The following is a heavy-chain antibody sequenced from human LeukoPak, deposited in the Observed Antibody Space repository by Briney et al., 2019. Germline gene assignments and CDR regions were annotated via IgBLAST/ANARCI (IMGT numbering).Heavy chain of an antibody. J-gene: IGHJ4*02. D-gene: IGHD2-21*02. Sequence: SETLSPTCTVSGYSISSGYYWGWIRQPPGKGLEWIGSIYHSGSTYYNPSLKSRVTISVDTSKNQFSLKLSSVTAADTAVYYCARDLVVAAYCGGDCYSGRGYWGQGTLVTVSS. CDR1: GYSISSGYY. CDR3: ARDLVVAAYCGGDCYSGRGY. CDR2: IYHSGST. V-gene: IGHV4-38-2*02.